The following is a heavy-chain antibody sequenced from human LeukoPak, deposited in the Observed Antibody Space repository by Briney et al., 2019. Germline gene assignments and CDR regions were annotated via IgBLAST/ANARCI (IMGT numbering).Heavy chain of an antibody. V-gene: IGHV3-23*01. CDR1: GFTFSSYA. Sequence: PGGSLRLSCAASGFTFSSYAMSWVRQAPGKGLEWVSAISGSGDNTYYADSVKGRFTISRDNSKNTLYLQMNSLRAEDTAIYYCAKYFEAKAHYYYGMDVWAEGPRSPSP. CDR3: AKYFEAKAHYYYGMDV. J-gene: IGHJ6*02. D-gene: IGHD2/OR15-2a*01. CDR2: ISGSGDNT.